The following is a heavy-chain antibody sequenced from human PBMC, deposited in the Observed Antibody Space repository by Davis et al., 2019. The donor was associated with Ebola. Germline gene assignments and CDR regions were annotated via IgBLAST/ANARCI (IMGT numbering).Heavy chain of an antibody. V-gene: IGHV3-30*03. CDR1: GFTFSSYG. CDR3: WSEGRDY. J-gene: IGHJ4*02. Sequence: PGGSLRLSCAASGFTFSSYGMHWVRQAPGKGLEWVAVISYDGSNKYYADSVKGRFTISRDNSKNTLYLQMNSLRAEDTAVYYCWSEGRDYWGQGTLVTVSS. CDR2: ISYDGSNK.